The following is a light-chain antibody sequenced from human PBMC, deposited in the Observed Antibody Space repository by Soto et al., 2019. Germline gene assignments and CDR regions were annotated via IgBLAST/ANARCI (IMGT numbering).Light chain of an antibody. CDR2: DVS. CDR3: SSYTTSNTRQIV. Sequence: LTQPASVSGSPGQSINISCTGTSSDVGGYNYVSWYQHHPGKAPKLIIYDVSNRPSGVSNPFSGSKSGNTASLTISGLLPEDEADYYCSSYTTSNTRQIVFGTGTKVTVL. V-gene: IGLV2-14*03. CDR1: SSDVGGYNY. J-gene: IGLJ1*01.